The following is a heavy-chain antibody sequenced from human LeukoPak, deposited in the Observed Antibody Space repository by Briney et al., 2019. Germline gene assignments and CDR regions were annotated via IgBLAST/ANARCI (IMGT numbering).Heavy chain of an antibody. J-gene: IGHJ6*02. Sequence: PGGSLTPSCAASGFTVSSNYMSWVRQAPGKRLEWVSVIYSGGSTYYADSVKGRFTISRDNSKNTLYLQMNSLRAEDTAVYYCARAMVRGVRVYYGMDVWGQGSTVTVSS. D-gene: IGHD3-10*01. V-gene: IGHV3-66*01. CDR3: ARAMVRGVRVYYGMDV. CDR1: GFTVSSNY. CDR2: IYSGGST.